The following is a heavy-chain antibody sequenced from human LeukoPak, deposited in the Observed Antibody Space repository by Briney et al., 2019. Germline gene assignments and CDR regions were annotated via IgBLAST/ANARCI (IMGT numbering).Heavy chain of an antibody. J-gene: IGHJ4*02. Sequence: ASVKVSCKASGYRFTDFHIHWVRQAPGQGLEWMGIINPSGGSTTYAQKLQGRLTLTTDTSTSTVYMELRSLRSDDTAVYYCARRGSVDTPMSNWEWWYWGQGTLVTVSS. D-gene: IGHD5-18*01. V-gene: IGHV1-46*01. CDR3: ARRGSVDTPMSNWEWWY. CDR1: GYRFTDFH. CDR2: INPSGGST.